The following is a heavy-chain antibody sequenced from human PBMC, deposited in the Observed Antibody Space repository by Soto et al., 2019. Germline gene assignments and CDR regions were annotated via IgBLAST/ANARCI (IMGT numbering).Heavy chain of an antibody. D-gene: IGHD5-18*01. CDR1: GGSISSYY. CDR2: IYYSGST. V-gene: IGHV4-59*01. CDR3: ARDRGSSSGHYYYYCCMDV. J-gene: IGHJ6*02. Sequence: PSETLSLTCTVSGGSISSYYWSWIRQPPGKGLEWIGYIYYSGSTNYNPSLKSRVTISVDTSKNQFSLKLSSVTAADTAVYYCARDRGSSSGHYYYYCCMDVWCPGTTVTVSS.